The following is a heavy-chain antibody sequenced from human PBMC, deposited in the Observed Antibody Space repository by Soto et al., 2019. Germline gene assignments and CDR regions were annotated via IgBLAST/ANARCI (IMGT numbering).Heavy chain of an antibody. CDR3: ARGVGSGSYYNQYNWFDP. CDR2: INVYNGNT. V-gene: IGHV1-18*01. J-gene: IGHJ5*02. Sequence: QVQLVQSGGEVKKPGASVKVSCKASGYTFTNYGISWVRQAPGQGLEWMGWINVYNGNTKYAQKVQGRVTMTTGTATRTAYMALRSLRSDDTAVYYCARGVGSGSYYNQYNWFDPWGQGTLVTVSS. CDR1: GYTFTNYG. D-gene: IGHD3-10*01.